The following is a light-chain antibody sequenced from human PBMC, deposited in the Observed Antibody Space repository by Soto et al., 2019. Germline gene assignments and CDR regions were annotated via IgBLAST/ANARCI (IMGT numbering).Light chain of an antibody. V-gene: IGKV3-15*01. CDR3: QQYNSWPLT. J-gene: IGKJ4*01. Sequence: EILMTQSPASLSVSPGERATLSCRASQSVSSHLAWYQHKPGQAPRLLISVPSTRATGIPARFSGSGSGTEFTLSISSLQSEDFAVYYCQQYNSWPLTFGGETKVEIK. CDR2: VPS. CDR1: QSVSSH.